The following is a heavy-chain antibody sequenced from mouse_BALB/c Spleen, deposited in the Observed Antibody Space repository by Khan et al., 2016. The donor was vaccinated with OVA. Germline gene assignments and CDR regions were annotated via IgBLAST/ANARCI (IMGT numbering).Heavy chain of an antibody. D-gene: IGHD2-2*01. CDR3: TRGYDVFAH. J-gene: IGHJ3*01. CDR1: GYSFTAYY. V-gene: IGHV1-19*01. CDR2: MNPNTGNT. Sequence: EVKLVESGPDLVKPGASVKMSCKASGYSFTAYYINWVKLSQGQSLESIGRMNPNTGNTHYNQKLKDKALLIVDTSSSTAYMELRSLTSEDSAVYYCTRGYDVFAHWDQGTLVTVSA.